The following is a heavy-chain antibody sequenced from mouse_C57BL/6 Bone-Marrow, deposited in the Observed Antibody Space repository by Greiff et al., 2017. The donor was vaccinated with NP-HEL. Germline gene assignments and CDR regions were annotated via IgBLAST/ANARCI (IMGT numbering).Heavy chain of an antibody. CDR2: INPNNGGT. CDR3: ARWGNAMDY. V-gene: IGHV1-26*01. Sequence: VQLQQSGPELVKPGASVKISCKASGYTFTDYYMNWVKQSHGKSLEWIGDINPNNGGTSYNQKFKGKATLTVDKSSSTAYMELRSLTSENSAVYYCARWGNAMDYWGQGTSVTVSS. J-gene: IGHJ4*01. CDR1: GYTFTDYY.